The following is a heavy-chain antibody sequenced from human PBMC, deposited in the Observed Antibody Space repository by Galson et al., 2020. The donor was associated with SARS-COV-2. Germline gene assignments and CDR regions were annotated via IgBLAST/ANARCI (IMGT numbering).Heavy chain of an antibody. CDR3: ARAQTYYDILTGYRHYYGMDV. J-gene: IGHJ6*02. D-gene: IGHD3-9*01. V-gene: IGHV3-7*01. CDR1: GFTFSSYW. CDR2: IKQDGSEK. Sequence: GGSLRLSCAASGFTFSSYWMSWVRQAPGKGLEWVANIKQDGSEKYYVDSVKGRFTISRDNAKNSLYLQMNSLRAEDTAVYYGARAQTYYDILTGYRHYYGMDVWGQGTTVTVSS.